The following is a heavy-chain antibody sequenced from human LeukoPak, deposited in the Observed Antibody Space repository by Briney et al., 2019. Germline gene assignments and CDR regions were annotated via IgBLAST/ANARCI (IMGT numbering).Heavy chain of an antibody. Sequence: ASVKVSCKASGYTFTGYYMHWVRQAPGQGLEWMGWINPNSGDTNYAQKFQGRVTMTRDTSISTAYMELSSLRSEDTAVYYCARGEGYYFDYWGQGTLVTVSS. CDR2: INPNSGDT. J-gene: IGHJ4*02. CDR1: GYTFTGYY. CDR3: ARGEGYYFDY. V-gene: IGHV1-2*02.